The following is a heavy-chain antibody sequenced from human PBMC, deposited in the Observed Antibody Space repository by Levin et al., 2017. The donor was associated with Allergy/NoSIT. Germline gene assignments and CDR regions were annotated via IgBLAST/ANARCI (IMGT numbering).Heavy chain of an antibody. V-gene: IGHV4-61*02. CDR1: GDSISRGFYY. Sequence: SQTLSLTCSVSGDSISRGFYYWSWIRQPAGEGLEWIGRIYVTGSTTYSPSLKSRVTISLDRSKDQGSLKINSVTAADTAVYYCARDLEGFSGYNPYCYMDVWGKGTTVTVSS. CDR3: ARDLEGFSGYNPYCYMDV. J-gene: IGHJ6*03. CDR2: IYVTGST. D-gene: IGHD5-12*01.